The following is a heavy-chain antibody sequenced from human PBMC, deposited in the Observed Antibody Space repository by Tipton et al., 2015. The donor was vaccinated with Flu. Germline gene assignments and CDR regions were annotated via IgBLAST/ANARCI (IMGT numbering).Heavy chain of an antibody. V-gene: IGHV3-7*03. CDR2: IKQDESEK. D-gene: IGHD3-22*01. J-gene: IGHJ4*02. Sequence: SLRLSCAASGFTFTDYWMSWVRQAPGKGLEWVANIKQDESEKYYVDSVKGRFTISRDNAKNSLYLQMNSLTAEDTAVYYCARDNTPYYDSRALPHFDYWGRGTLVTVSS. CDR1: GFTFTDYW. CDR3: ARDNTPYYDSRALPHFDY.